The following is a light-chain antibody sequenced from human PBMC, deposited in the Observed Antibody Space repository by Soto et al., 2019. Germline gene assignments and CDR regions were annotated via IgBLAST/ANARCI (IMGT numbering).Light chain of an antibody. CDR2: GAS. Sequence: ETVLTQSPGTLSLSPGERATLSCRASQSVTSSYLAWYQQKPGQAPRLLIYGASNRATGIPARFSGSGSGTDFTLTISSLEPEDFAVYYCQQRSNWPITFGQGTRLENK. CDR1: QSVTSSY. J-gene: IGKJ5*01. CDR3: QQRSNWPIT. V-gene: IGKV3D-20*02.